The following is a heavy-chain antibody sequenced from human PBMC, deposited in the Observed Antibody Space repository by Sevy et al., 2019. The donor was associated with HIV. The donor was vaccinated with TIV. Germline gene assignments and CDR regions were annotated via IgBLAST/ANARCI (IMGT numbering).Heavy chain of an antibody. CDR1: GFTFNYYG. CDR2: IGFDGSDK. V-gene: IGHV3-30*02. Sequence: VGSLRLSCAASGFTFNYYGVHWVRQAPGKGLEWVAFIGFDGSDKNYADSVKGRFTISRDNSQNTMYMQMNSLRPDDTAVYYCAKNTAAAGVGGFDYWGHGTLVTVSS. D-gene: IGHD6-13*01. CDR3: AKNTAAAGVGGFDY. J-gene: IGHJ4*01.